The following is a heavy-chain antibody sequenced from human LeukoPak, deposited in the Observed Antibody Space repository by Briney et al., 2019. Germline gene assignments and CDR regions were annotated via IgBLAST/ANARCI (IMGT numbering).Heavy chain of an antibody. J-gene: IGHJ6*02. CDR1: GFTFSTYA. CDR3: AKDGDYYGSGSYPYSCYDIDV. V-gene: IGHV3-23*01. CDR2: ISVSGGRT. Sequence: GGSLRLSCAASGFTFSTYAMSWVRQAPGKGVEGVAVISVSGGRTYYAASVKGRFTISRHNSKNTLYLQMNSLRAEDTAVYYCAKDGDYYGSGSYPYSCYDIDVWGRGTTVTVSS. D-gene: IGHD3-10*01.